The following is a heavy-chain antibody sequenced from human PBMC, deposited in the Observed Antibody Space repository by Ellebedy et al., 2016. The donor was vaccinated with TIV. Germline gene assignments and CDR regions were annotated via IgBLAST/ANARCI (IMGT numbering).Heavy chain of an antibody. V-gene: IGHV4-39*01. Sequence: SETLSLTXSVSGGFISNSNYYWGWIRQPPGEGLEWIASIFYNGRTHYNPSLRSRVTISVDTSKNGFSLNLRSVTAADTAVYYCARLGYVDSSGLIDYWGQGALVAVSA. D-gene: IGHD6-19*01. CDR2: IFYNGRT. CDR3: ARLGYVDSSGLIDY. J-gene: IGHJ4*02. CDR1: GGFISNSNYY.